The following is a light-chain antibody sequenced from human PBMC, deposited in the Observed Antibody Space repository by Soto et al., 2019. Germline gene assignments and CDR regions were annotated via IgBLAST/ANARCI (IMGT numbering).Light chain of an antibody. CDR3: QQTYNAPHT. CDR1: ESVSTN. V-gene: IGKV1-39*01. Sequence: DIQLTQSPLSLSASVGDRVSITCRASESVSTNLNWYQQKPGKAPKLLIYATPNLHSGIPSRFSGSGSGTDFTLTISSLQSEDFASYYCQQTYNAPHTFGPGTRVEIK. CDR2: ATP. J-gene: IGKJ2*01.